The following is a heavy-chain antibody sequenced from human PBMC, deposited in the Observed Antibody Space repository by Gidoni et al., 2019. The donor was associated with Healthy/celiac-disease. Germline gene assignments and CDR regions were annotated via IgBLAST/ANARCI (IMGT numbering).Heavy chain of an antibody. J-gene: IGHJ4*02. V-gene: IGHV3-30*18. Sequence: QVQLVESGGGVVQPGRSLRLSCAASGFTFSSYGMHWVRQAPGKGLEWVAVISYDGSNKYYADSVKGRFTISRDNSKNTLYLQMNSLRAEDTAVYYCAKAVDIVATTTHYFDYWGQGTLVTVSS. CDR3: AKAVDIVATTTHYFDY. CDR2: ISYDGSNK. D-gene: IGHD5-12*01. CDR1: GFTFSSYG.